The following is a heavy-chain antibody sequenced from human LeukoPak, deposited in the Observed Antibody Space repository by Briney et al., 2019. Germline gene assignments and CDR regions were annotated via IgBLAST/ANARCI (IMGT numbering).Heavy chain of an antibody. Sequence: PGRSLRPSCAASGFTFSSYGMHWVRQAPGKGLEWVAVISYDGSNKYYADSVKGRFTISRDNSKNTLYLQMNSLRAEDTVVYYCAKPASSGWYPGELPGDYWGQGTLVTVSS. CDR2: ISYDGSNK. J-gene: IGHJ4*02. CDR1: GFTFSSYG. CDR3: AKPASSGWYPGELPGDY. D-gene: IGHD6-19*01. V-gene: IGHV3-30*18.